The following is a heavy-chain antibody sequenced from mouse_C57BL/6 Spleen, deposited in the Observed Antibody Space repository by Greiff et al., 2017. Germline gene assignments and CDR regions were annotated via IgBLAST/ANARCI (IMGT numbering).Heavy chain of an antibody. CDR3: ARTPITTVVYWYFDV. CDR1: GFTFSDYG. J-gene: IGHJ1*03. CDR2: ISSGSSTI. D-gene: IGHD1-1*01. Sequence: EVQVVESGGGLVKPGGSLKLSCAASGFTFSDYGMHWVRQAPEKGLEWVAYISSGSSTIYYADTVKGRFTISRDNAKNTLFLQMTSLRSEDTAMYYCARTPITTVVYWYFDVWGTGTTVTVSS. V-gene: IGHV5-17*01.